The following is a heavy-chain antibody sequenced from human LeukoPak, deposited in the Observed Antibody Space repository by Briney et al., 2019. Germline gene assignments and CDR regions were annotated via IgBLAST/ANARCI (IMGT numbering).Heavy chain of an antibody. CDR2: IYTSGST. D-gene: IGHD4-17*01. J-gene: IGHJ6*03. V-gene: IGHV4-61*02. CDR1: GGSISSGSYY. CDR3: ARHHPTVTPYYMDV. Sequence: PSETLSLTCTVSGGSISSGSYYWSWIRQPAGKGLEWIGRIYTSGSTNYNPSLKSRVTISVDTSKNQFSLKLSSVTAADTAVYYCARHHPTVTPYYMDVWGKGTTVTISS.